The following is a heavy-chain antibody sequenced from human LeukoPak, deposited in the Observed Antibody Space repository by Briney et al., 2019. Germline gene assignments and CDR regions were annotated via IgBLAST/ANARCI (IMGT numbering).Heavy chain of an antibody. CDR3: ARGIHIVGARGI. Sequence: GGSLRLSCAASGFTFSSYWMSWVRQAPGKGLEWVSVIYSGGSTYYADSVKGRFTISRDNSKNTLYLQMNSLRAEDTAVYYCARGIHIVGARGIWGQGTLVTVSS. CDR2: IYSGGST. J-gene: IGHJ4*02. D-gene: IGHD1-26*01. CDR1: GFTFSSYW. V-gene: IGHV3-66*02.